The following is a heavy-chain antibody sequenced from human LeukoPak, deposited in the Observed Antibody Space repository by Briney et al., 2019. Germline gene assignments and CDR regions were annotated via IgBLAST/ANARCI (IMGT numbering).Heavy chain of an antibody. V-gene: IGHV3-30*04. J-gene: IGHJ4*02. CDR1: GFTFSSYA. Sequence: GGSLRLSCAASGFTFSSYAMHWVRQAPGKGLEWVAVISYDGSNKYYADSVKGRFTISRDNSKNTLYLQMNSLRAEDTAVYYCASGYSSGCDYWGQGTLVTVPS. CDR2: ISYDGSNK. CDR3: ASGYSSGCDY. D-gene: IGHD6-19*01.